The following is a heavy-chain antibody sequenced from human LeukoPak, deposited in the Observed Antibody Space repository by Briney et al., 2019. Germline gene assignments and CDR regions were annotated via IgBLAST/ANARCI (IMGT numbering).Heavy chain of an antibody. D-gene: IGHD2-15*01. CDR2: ISYDGSNK. J-gene: IGHJ4*02. Sequence: GGSLRLSCAASGFNISTNFMSWVRQAPGKGLEWVAVISYDGSNKYYADSVKGRFTISRDNSKTTLYLQMNSLRAEDTAVYYCARQSCRGGSCFIDYWGQGTLVTVSS. CDR3: ARQSCRGGSCFIDY. CDR1: GFNISTNF. V-gene: IGHV3-30*03.